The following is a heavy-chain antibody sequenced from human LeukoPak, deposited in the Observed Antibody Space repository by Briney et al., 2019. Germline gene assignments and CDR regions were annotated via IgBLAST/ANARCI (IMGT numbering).Heavy chain of an antibody. CDR3: ARDFIGWAAGRGGFDC. CDR2: IYHSGRT. D-gene: IGHD6-13*01. J-gene: IGHJ4*02. CDR1: GGSISSTNW. V-gene: IGHV4-4*02. Sequence: SDTLSLTCAVSGGSISSTNWWSWVRQPPGNGLGWIGEIYHSGRTNYNPSLKSRVTISVDKSKNQFSLKLTSVTAADTAVYFCARDFIGWAAGRGGFDCWGQGTQVTVSS.